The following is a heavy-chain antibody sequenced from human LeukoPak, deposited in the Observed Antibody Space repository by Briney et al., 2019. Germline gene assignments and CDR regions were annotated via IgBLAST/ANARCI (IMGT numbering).Heavy chain of an antibody. D-gene: IGHD4-17*01. V-gene: IGHV3-74*01. J-gene: IGHJ6*03. CDR3: AREMTTVTTGYYYYYMDV. CDR2: INIDGSST. Sequence: GGSLRLSCAASGFSFSRYWMHWVRQSPGKGLVWVSHINIDGSSTSYADSVKGRFTISRDNAKNTLYLQMNSLRAEDTAVYYCAREMTTVTTGYYYYYMDVWGKGTTVTVSS. CDR1: GFSFSRYW.